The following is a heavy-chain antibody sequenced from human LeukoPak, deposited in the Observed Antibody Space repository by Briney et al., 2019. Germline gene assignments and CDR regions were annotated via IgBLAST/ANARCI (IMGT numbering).Heavy chain of an antibody. D-gene: IGHD5-18*01. Sequence: SETLSLTCTVSVGSIRSYYWSWIRQPPGKGLEWIGYIYYTGSTNYNPSLKSRVTISLDTSRNQFSLRLSSVTAADTAVYYCARVGYSYGPFDSWGQGTLVIVSS. J-gene: IGHJ4*02. V-gene: IGHV4-59*01. CDR1: VGSIRSYY. CDR2: IYYTGST. CDR3: ARVGYSYGPFDS.